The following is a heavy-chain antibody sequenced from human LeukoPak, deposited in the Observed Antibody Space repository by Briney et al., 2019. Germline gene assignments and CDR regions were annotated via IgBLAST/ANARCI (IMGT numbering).Heavy chain of an antibody. Sequence: GASVRLSCAASEFTFSSYSMNWVRQAPGKGLEWVSSINRSGSYIYYADSVKGRFTISRDNAKNSLYLQMSSLRAEDTAVYYCAREVGVVPGANHYYYYGMDVWGQGTTVTVSS. V-gene: IGHV3-21*01. CDR3: AREVGVVPGANHYYYYGMDV. J-gene: IGHJ6*02. CDR1: EFTFSSYS. CDR2: INRSGSYI. D-gene: IGHD4/OR15-4a*01.